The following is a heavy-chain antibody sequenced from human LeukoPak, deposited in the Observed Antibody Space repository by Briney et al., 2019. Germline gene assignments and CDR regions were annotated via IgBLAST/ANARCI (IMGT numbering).Heavy chain of an antibody. Sequence: PSETLSLTCTVSGGSISSVYWSWIRQPAGKGLEWIGRIYSSGSTDYNPSLKSRVTMSVDTSKNQFSLKLYSVTTADTAIYYCARDHPVSYYGSGSYFDYWGQGILVTVSS. CDR3: ARDHPVSYYGSGSYFDY. D-gene: IGHD3-10*01. J-gene: IGHJ4*02. CDR2: IYSSGST. CDR1: GGSISSVY. V-gene: IGHV4-4*07.